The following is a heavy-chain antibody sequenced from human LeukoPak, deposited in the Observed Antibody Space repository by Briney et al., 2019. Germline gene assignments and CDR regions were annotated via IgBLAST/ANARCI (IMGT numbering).Heavy chain of an antibody. V-gene: IGHV3-23*01. Sequence: GGSLRLSCAASGFTFSSYAMTWVRQAPGKGLEWVSAISGSGDSTDYADSVKGRFTIARDNSKNTLYLQMNSLRVDDTAVYYCARDPNWGSGYWGQGTLVTVSS. CDR1: GFTFSSYA. J-gene: IGHJ4*02. CDR3: ARDPNWGSGY. D-gene: IGHD7-27*01. CDR2: ISGSGDST.